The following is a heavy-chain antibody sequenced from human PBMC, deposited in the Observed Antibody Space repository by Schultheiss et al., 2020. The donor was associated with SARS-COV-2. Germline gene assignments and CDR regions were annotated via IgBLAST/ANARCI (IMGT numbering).Heavy chain of an antibody. CDR3: ARPTTGYYYGMDV. V-gene: IGHV3-30*19. CDR2: ISYDGSNK. J-gene: IGHJ6*02. D-gene: IGHD4-17*01. Sequence: GESLKISCAASGFTFRNSGMHWVRQAPGKGLEWVAVISYDGSNKYYADSVKGRFSISRDNSKNTLYLQMNSLRAEDTAVYYCARPTTGYYYGMDVWGQGTTVTVSS. CDR1: GFTFRNSG.